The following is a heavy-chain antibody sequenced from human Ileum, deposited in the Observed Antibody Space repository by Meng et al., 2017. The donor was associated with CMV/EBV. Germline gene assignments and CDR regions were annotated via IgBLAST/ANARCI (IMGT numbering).Heavy chain of an antibody. D-gene: IGHD3-3*01. CDR2: ISYDGSNK. J-gene: IGHJ4*02. CDR1: GFTFSSYA. Sequence: GGSLRLSCAASGFTFSSYAMHWVRQAPGKGLEWVAVISYDGSNKYYADSVKGRFTISRDNSKNTLYLQMNSLRAEDTAVYYCARDGAGGFLEWLLDFDYWGQGTLVTVFS. CDR3: ARDGAGGFLEWLLDFDY. V-gene: IGHV3-30-3*01.